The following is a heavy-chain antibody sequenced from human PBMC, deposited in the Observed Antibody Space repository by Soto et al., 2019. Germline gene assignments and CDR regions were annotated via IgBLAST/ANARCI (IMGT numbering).Heavy chain of an antibody. CDR1: GGSISSGGYY. Sequence: QVQLQESGPGLVKPSQTLSLTCTVSGGSISSGGYYWSWIRQHPGKGLEWIGYIYYSGSTYYNPSLKSRVTISVDTSKNQFPLKRSSVTAADTAVYYCASSGSSWYVGFQHWGQGTLVTVSS. CDR3: ASSGSSWYVGFQH. J-gene: IGHJ1*01. CDR2: IYYSGST. V-gene: IGHV4-31*03. D-gene: IGHD6-13*01.